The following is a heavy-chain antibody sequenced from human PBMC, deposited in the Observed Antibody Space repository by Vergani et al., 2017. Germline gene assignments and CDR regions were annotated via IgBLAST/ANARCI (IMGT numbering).Heavy chain of an antibody. V-gene: IGHV1-69*18. Sequence: QVQLVQSGAEVKKPGSSVKVSCKASGGTFSSYAISWVRQAPGQGLEWMGRIIPIFGTANYAQKFQGRVTITADESTSTAYMELSSLRSEDTAVDYCARVRVEGVVVAAHYGMDVWGQGTTVTVSS. J-gene: IGHJ6*02. CDR2: IIPIFGTA. CDR3: ARVRVEGVVVAAHYGMDV. CDR1: GGTFSSYA. D-gene: IGHD2-15*01.